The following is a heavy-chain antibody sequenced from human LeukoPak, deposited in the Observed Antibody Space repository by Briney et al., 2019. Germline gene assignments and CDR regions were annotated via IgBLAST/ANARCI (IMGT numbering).Heavy chain of an antibody. CDR3: ARKSGSSGYPFDY. Sequence: GGPLRLSCAASGFPFSSYSMNWVRQAPGKGLEWVSYITSSSSTMYYADAVKGRFAISRDNAKNSLYLQMNRLRAEDTAVYYCARKSGSSGYPFDYWGQGILVTVSS. V-gene: IGHV3-48*01. CDR1: GFPFSSYS. J-gene: IGHJ4*02. D-gene: IGHD3-22*01. CDR2: ITSSSSTM.